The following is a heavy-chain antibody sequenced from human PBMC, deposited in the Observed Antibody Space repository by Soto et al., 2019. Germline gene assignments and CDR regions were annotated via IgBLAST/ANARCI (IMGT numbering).Heavy chain of an antibody. D-gene: IGHD5-18*01. CDR2: IKSKADGGTT. CDR1: GFIFTNAW. Sequence: GGSLRLSCAASGFIFTNAWMNWFRQAPGKGLEWVGRIKSKADGGTTDCAAPVKGRFTISRDDSKNTLYLQMNSLKTEDTAVYYCTTSSGYSYGSYGMDVWGQGTTVTVSS. CDR3: TTSSGYSYGSYGMDV. V-gene: IGHV3-15*07. J-gene: IGHJ6*02.